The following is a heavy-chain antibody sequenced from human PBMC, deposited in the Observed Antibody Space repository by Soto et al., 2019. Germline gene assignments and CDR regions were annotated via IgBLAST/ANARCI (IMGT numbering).Heavy chain of an antibody. V-gene: IGHV3-23*01. CDR3: ARDPSPYDFWSGSKRPYGLDV. D-gene: IGHD3-3*01. CDR1: GFTFSSYA. CDR2: ISGSGGST. Sequence: GGSLRLSCAASGFTFSSYAMSWVRQAPGKGLEWVSAISGSGGSTYYADSVKGRFTISRDNAKNSLYLQMNSLRAEDTAVYYCARDPSPYDFWSGSKRPYGLDVWGQGTTVTVSS. J-gene: IGHJ6*02.